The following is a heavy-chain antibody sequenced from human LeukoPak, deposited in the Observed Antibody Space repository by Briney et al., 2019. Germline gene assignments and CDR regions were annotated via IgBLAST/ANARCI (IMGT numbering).Heavy chain of an antibody. V-gene: IGHV3-11*06. CDR1: GFTFGDYY. D-gene: IGHD1-26*01. J-gene: IGHJ1*01. Sequence: GGSLRLSCAASGFTFGDYYLTWIRRAPGKGLEWVSYISSSSSDTNYADSVRGRFTISRDNANKSLYLQMNSLRDEDTAVYYCARVGATWNFQHWGQGALVTVSS. CDR2: ISSSSSDT. CDR3: ARVGATWNFQH.